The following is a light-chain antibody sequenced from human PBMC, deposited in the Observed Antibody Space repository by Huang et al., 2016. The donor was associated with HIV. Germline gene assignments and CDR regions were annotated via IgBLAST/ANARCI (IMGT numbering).Light chain of an antibody. J-gene: IGKJ5*01. CDR3: MQGVQIPWVT. CDR1: QSLLRSGGKTY. V-gene: IGKV2D-29*01. CDR2: EAA. Sequence: ETVVTQTPLSLSVTPGQPASISCKSSQSLLRSGGKTYLYWYWQTAGMPPQLLIYEAANRFPGGTEGFSGSGTGTDFTLRISRVEAEDVAIYYCMQGVQIPWVTFGQGTRLEIK.